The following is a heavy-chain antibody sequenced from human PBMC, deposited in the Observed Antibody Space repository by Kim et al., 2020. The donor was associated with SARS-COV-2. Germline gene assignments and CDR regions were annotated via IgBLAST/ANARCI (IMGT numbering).Heavy chain of an antibody. V-gene: IGHV3-9*01. D-gene: IGHD1-26*01. Sequence: GGSLRLSCAASGFTFDDYAMHWVRQAPGKGLEWVSSINWKSNNIVYADSVKGRFTISRDNAKNSLYLQMNSLRAEDTALYYCAKGDSEHLASFHIWGQGT. J-gene: IGHJ3*02. CDR2: INWKSNNI. CDR1: GFTFDDYA. CDR3: AKGDSEHLASFHI.